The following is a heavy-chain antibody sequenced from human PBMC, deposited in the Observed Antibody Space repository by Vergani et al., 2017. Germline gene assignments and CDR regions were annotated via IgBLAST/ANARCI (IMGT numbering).Heavy chain of an antibody. CDR1: GFTFKSHA. CDR2: VSGRGGTT. J-gene: IGHJ6*02. Sequence: DVQLLESGGGLAQPGGSLRLSCAASGFTFKSHAMSWVRQAPGKGLEWVSTVSGRGGTTYYADSVKGRFTTSRDNSKNTLYLQMNSLRAEDTAVYFCARVMYRDEASTGYRLEGMDIWGQGTTVTISS. D-gene: IGHD3-9*01. CDR3: ARVMYRDEASTGYRLEGMDI. V-gene: IGHV3-23*01.